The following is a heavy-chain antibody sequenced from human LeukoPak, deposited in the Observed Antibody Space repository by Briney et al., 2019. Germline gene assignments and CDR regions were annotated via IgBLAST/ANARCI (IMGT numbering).Heavy chain of an antibody. J-gene: IGHJ4*02. Sequence: GGSLRLSCAASGFTVSSNYMSWVRQAPGKGLEWVSVIYSGGSTYYADSVKGRFTISRDNSKNTLYLQMNSLRAEDTAVYYSARVGADYGDCYFDYWGQGTLVTVSS. CDR2: IYSGGST. D-gene: IGHD4-17*01. V-gene: IGHV3-66*01. CDR1: GFTVSSNY. CDR3: ARVGADYGDCYFDY.